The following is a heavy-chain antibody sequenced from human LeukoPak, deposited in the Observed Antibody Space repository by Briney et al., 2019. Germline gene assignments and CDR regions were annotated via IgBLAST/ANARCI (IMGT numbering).Heavy chain of an antibody. Sequence: SETLSLTCTVSGGSISSSSYYWGWIRQPPGKGLEWIGSIYYSGSTYYNPSLKSGVTISVDTSKNQFSLKLSSVTAADTAVYYCARDLGSVETTYFDYWGQGTLVTVSS. D-gene: IGHD3-10*01. J-gene: IGHJ4*02. CDR2: IYYSGST. CDR3: ARDLGSVETTYFDY. CDR1: GGSISSSSYY. V-gene: IGHV4-39*07.